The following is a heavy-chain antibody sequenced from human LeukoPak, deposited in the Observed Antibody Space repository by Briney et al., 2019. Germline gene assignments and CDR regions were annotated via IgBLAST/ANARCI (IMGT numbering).Heavy chain of an antibody. J-gene: IGHJ4*02. Sequence: VASVKVSCKASGYTFTSYYMHWVRQATGQGLEWMGWMNPNSGNTGYAQKFQGRVTMTRNTSISTAYMELSSLRSEDTAVYYCVSHPPSIAFDYWGQGTLVTVSS. V-gene: IGHV1-8*02. CDR3: VSHPPSIAFDY. CDR1: GYTFTSYY. CDR2: MNPNSGNT. D-gene: IGHD6-6*01.